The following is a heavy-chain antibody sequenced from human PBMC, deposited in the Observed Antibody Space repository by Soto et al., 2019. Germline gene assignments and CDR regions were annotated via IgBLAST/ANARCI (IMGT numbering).Heavy chain of an antibody. Sequence: SSETLSLTCTVSGGSISSYYWGWIRQPAGKGLEWIGRIYTSGSTNYNPSLKSRVTMSVDTSKNQFSLKLSSVTAADTAVYYCARSWVFRGSYGFDYWGQGTLVTVSS. V-gene: IGHV4-4*07. J-gene: IGHJ4*02. D-gene: IGHD5-18*01. CDR3: ARSWVFRGSYGFDY. CDR2: IYTSGST. CDR1: GGSISSYY.